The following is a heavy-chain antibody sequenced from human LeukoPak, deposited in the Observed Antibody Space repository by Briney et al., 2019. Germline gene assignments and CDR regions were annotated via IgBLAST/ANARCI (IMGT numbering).Heavy chain of an antibody. J-gene: IGHJ4*02. D-gene: IGHD4-17*01. CDR1: GFTFSSYE. CDR2: ISGSGTTI. CDR3: ARHSTVNAYGYLDY. Sequence: GGSLRLSCAASGFTFSSYEMTWVRQAPGKGLEWVSYISGSGTTIYYADSVKGRFTISRDNAKNSLYLQMNTLRAEDTAVYYCARHSTVNAYGYLDYWGQGTLVTVSS. V-gene: IGHV3-48*03.